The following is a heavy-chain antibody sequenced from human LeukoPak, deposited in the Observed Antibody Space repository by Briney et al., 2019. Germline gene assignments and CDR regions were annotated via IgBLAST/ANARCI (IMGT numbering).Heavy chain of an antibody. J-gene: IGHJ1*01. CDR2: INHSGIT. CDR3: ARPNFLYTYAYGY. D-gene: IGHD3-16*01. CDR1: GGSFSGYY. V-gene: IGHV4-34*01. Sequence: SETLSLTCAVYGGSFSGYYWSWVRQPPGEGLEWTGEINHSGITNNNPSLKSRVTISVDTSKNQFSLKLSSVTAADTAVYYCARPNFLYTYAYGYWGQGTLVTVSS.